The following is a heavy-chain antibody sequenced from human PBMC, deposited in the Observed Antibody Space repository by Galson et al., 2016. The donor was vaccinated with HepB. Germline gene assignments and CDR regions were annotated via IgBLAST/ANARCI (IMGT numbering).Heavy chain of an antibody. CDR3: ARALGLSAFDI. Sequence: SLRLSCAASGFTFSDYYMSWIHQAPGKGLEWLSYISTSSNYTNYADSVKGRFTISRDNAKNSLYLQMNRLRAEDTAVYYCARALGLSAFDIWGRGTMVTVSS. V-gene: IGHV3-11*05. J-gene: IGHJ3*02. CDR2: ISTSSNYT. CDR1: GFTFSDYY. D-gene: IGHD1-26*01.